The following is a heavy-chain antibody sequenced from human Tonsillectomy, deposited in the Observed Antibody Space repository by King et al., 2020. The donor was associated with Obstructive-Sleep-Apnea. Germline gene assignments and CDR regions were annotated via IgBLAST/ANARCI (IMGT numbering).Heavy chain of an antibody. D-gene: IGHD3-22*01. CDR2: IKSKTDGGTT. CDR1: GFIFKNAW. J-gene: IGHJ6*02. V-gene: IGHV3-15*01. Sequence: VQLVESGGGLVQPGGSLRLSCAASGFIFKNAWMSWVRQAPGKGLEWVGRIKSKTDGGTTDYDAPVQGRFTISRDASKPTLFLKMNSLKTEDTAVYYCTTSSSSMYYSDSSGPTYGMDVWGQGTTVTVSS. CDR3: TTSSSSMYYSDSSGPTYGMDV.